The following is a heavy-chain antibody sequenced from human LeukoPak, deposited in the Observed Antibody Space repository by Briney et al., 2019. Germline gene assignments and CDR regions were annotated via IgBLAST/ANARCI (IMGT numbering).Heavy chain of an antibody. J-gene: IGHJ4*02. CDR1: GGSISSSSYY. CDR3: ARHGSGIAVAEGVWVY. Sequence: SETLSLTCTVSGGSISSSSYYWGWIRQPPGKGLGWIGSIYYSGSTYYNPSLKSRVTISVDTSKNQFSLKLSSVTAADTAVYYCARHGSGIAVAEGVWVYWGQGTLVTVSS. D-gene: IGHD6-19*01. V-gene: IGHV4-39*01. CDR2: IYYSGST.